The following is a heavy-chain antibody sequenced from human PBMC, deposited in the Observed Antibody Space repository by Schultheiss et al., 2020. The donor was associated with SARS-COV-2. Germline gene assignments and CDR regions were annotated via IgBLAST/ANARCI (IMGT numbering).Heavy chain of an antibody. D-gene: IGHD1-26*01. CDR2: IYSGGTT. V-gene: IGHV3-23*03. Sequence: GGSLRLSCAASGFTFSSYAMTWVRQAPGKGPEWVSVIYSGGTTYYADSVKGRFTISRDNSKNTLYLQMNSLRAEDMAVYYCARGGSYESFDYWGQGTLVTVSS. CDR3: ARGGSYESFDY. CDR1: GFTFSSYA. J-gene: IGHJ4*02.